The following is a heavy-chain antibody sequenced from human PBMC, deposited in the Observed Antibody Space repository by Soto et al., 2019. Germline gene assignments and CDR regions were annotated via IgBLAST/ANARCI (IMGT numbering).Heavy chain of an antibody. CDR3: ARDSSTLAFCGGDCSTFDY. CDR2: ISYDGINK. CDR1: GFTFSTYA. D-gene: IGHD2-21*02. V-gene: IGHV3-30-3*01. J-gene: IGHJ4*02. Sequence: QVPLVESGGGVVQPGRSLRLSCAASGFTFSTYAMHWVRQAPGKGLEWVAVISYDGINKYYADSVKGRFTISRDNSKNTLYLQMNSLRAEDTAVFYCARDSSTLAFCGGDCSTFDYWGQGTLVTVSS.